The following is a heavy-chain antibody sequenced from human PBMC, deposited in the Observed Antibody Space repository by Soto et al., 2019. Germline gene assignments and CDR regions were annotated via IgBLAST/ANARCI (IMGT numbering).Heavy chain of an antibody. CDR2: ISYNGRKT. J-gene: IGHJ4*02. V-gene: IGHV3-30*18. Sequence: QVQLVESGGGVVQPGRSLRLSCAASGFTFNTYGMHWVRQAPGKWLEWVAVISYNGRKTYYVDSVKGRFTSARDNSKNTLYQQMNSLRAEDTAVDYCAKDHYYDSASFSPYYFDYWGQGTLVTVSS. CDR1: GFTFNTYG. CDR3: AKDHYYDSASFSPYYFDY. D-gene: IGHD3-10*01.